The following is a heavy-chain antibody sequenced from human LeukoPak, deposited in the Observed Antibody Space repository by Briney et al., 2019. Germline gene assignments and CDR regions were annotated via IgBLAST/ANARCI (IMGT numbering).Heavy chain of an antibody. V-gene: IGHV3-23*01. CDR2: ISGSGGST. D-gene: IGHD3-10*01. CDR3: AKDYYGSGTYYFDY. J-gene: IGHJ4*02. CDR1: GFTFSSYA. Sequence: GGSLRLSCAASGFTFSSYAMSWVRQAPGKGLEWVSAISGSGGSTYYADSVKGRFTISRDNSKNTLYLQMNSLRAEDTVVYYCAKDYYGSGTYYFDYWGQGTLVTVSS.